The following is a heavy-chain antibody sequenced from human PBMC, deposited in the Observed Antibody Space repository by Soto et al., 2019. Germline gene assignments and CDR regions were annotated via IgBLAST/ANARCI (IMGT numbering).Heavy chain of an antibody. Sequence: EVQLLESGGGLVQPGGSLRLSCAASGFTFSNVVMRWVRQTPGKGLEWVSTITETGGDTYYTDSVKGRFTVSRDNSKNTLYLQMTSLRAEDTGLYYCTKASSDRHHMDVWGQGTTVTVSS. CDR2: ITETGGDT. J-gene: IGHJ6*02. V-gene: IGHV3-23*01. CDR1: GFTFSNVV. CDR3: TKASSDRHHMDV.